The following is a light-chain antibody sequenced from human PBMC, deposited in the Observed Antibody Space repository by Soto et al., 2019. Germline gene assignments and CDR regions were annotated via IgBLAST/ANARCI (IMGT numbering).Light chain of an antibody. V-gene: IGKV3-20*01. CDR3: HHYGSSPQT. Sequence: EIVLTQSPGTLALSPGERATLSCRASQSVSRSYLAWYQQKPGQAPRLLIYGASSRATGIPDRFSGSDSGTDFTLTISRLEPEDFAVYFCHHYGSSPQTFGQGTKVEIK. CDR2: GAS. J-gene: IGKJ1*01. CDR1: QSVSRSY.